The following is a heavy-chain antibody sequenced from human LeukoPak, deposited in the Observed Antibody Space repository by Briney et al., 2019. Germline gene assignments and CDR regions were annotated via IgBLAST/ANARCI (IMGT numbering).Heavy chain of an antibody. V-gene: IGHV4-59*01. Sequence: SETLSLTCTVSGGSISPYYWSWIRQSPGKGLEWIGYIYYSGNTYYNPSLKSRVTISVDTSKNQFSLKLSSVTAADTAVYYCARDWGATARPGYMDVWGKGTTVTISS. D-gene: IGHD6-6*01. CDR2: IYYSGNT. CDR1: GGSISPYY. J-gene: IGHJ6*03. CDR3: ARDWGATARPGYMDV.